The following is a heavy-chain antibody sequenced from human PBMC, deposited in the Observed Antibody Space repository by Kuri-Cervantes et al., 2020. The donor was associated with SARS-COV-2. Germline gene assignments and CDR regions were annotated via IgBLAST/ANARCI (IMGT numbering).Heavy chain of an antibody. D-gene: IGHD6-19*01. CDR1: AFTFSNAW. CDR3: TTSYSSGWEVGVLVKYYFDY. Sequence: GESLKISCAAPAFTFSNAWMSWVRQALGKGLEWVGRIKSKTDGGTTDYAAPVNGRFTISRFVSKITLYLQMNSLKTEDTAVYYCTTSYSSGWEVGVLVKYYFDYWGQGTLVTVSS. CDR2: IKSKTDGGTT. V-gene: IGHV3-15*01. J-gene: IGHJ4*02.